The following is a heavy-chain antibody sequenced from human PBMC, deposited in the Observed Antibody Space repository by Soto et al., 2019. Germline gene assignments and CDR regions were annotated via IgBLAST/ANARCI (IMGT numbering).Heavy chain of an antibody. CDR2: MNPNNGKT. J-gene: IGHJ5*02. CDR3: AKDFGGLYNWFDP. V-gene: IGHV1-8*01. Sequence: XAVKVSCTASGYLFRSYDINWVRQAAGQGLEWLGRMNPNNGKTDYAQKFQGRLTMTRDTSISTVYMELSSLTSEDTAVYYCAKDFGGLYNWFDPWGQRTLVTVSS. D-gene: IGHD3-16*01. CDR1: GYLFRSYD.